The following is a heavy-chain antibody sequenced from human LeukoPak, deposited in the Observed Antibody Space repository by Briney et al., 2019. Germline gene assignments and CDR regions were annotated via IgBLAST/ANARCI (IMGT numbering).Heavy chain of an antibody. D-gene: IGHD5-24*01. J-gene: IGHJ2*01. CDR1: GFTFRSYW. Sequence: GGSLRLSCAASGFTFRSYWMHWVRQAPGKGLVWVSRINSDGRSTSYADSVKGRFTISRDNSKNTLYLQMGSLRAEDMAVYYCARDRRASGDGSFDLWGRGTLVTVSS. CDR2: INSDGRST. V-gene: IGHV3-74*01. CDR3: ARDRRASGDGSFDL.